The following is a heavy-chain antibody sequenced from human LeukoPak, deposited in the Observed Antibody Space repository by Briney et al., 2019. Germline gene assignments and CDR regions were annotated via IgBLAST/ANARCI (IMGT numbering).Heavy chain of an antibody. CDR3: ARLTSSWSFDY. J-gene: IGHJ4*02. Sequence: GESLKISCKCSGYSFTNYWIGWVRQMPGKGLDWMGIISPDGSDTRYSPFFQGQVTISADKSITTAYLQWSSLKASDTAMYYCARLTSSWSFDYWGQGTLVTVSS. V-gene: IGHV5-51*01. CDR1: GYSFTNYW. CDR2: ISPDGSDT. D-gene: IGHD6-13*01.